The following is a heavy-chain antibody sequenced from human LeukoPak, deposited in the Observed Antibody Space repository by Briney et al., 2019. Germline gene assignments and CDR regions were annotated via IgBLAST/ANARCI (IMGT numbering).Heavy chain of an antibody. Sequence: ASVKVSCTASGGTFSSYAISWVRQAPGQGLEWMGGIIPIFGTANYAQKFQGGVTITADESTSTAYMELSSLRSEDTAVYYCARVYHSCSSCPDAFDIWGQGTMVTVSS. CDR2: IIPIFGTA. J-gene: IGHJ3*02. D-gene: IGHD6-13*01. V-gene: IGHV1-69*13. CDR1: GGTFSSYA. CDR3: ARVYHSCSSCPDAFDI.